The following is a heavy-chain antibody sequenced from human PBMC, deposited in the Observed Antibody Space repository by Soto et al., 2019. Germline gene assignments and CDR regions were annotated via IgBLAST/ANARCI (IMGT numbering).Heavy chain of an antibody. CDR1: GCTFSVYS. CDR3: TTSNGHLNH. V-gene: IGHV3-48*02. D-gene: IGHD3-22*01. CDR2: ITGSSDRI. J-gene: IGHJ4*02. Sequence: EVQLVESGGGLVQPGGSLRLSCAASGCTFSVYSRNWARQAPGKGLDWVSYITGSSDRIHFADSVKGRFTVSRDNAKNSLHLQMNNLRDEDTGVYYCTTSNGHLNHWGQGTLVSVSS.